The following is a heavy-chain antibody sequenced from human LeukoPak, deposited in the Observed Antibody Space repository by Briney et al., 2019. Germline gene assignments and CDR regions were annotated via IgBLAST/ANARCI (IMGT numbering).Heavy chain of an antibody. V-gene: IGHV3-23*01. CDR3: AKDRYRYGRNYFDY. Sequence: GGSLRLSCAASGFTFSSYAMSWVRQAPGKGLEWVSAISGSGGSTYYADSVKGRFTISRDNSKNTLYLQMNSLRAEATAVYYCAKDRYRYGRNYFDYWGQGTLVTVSS. CDR2: ISGSGGST. CDR1: GFTFSSYA. D-gene: IGHD5-18*01. J-gene: IGHJ4*02.